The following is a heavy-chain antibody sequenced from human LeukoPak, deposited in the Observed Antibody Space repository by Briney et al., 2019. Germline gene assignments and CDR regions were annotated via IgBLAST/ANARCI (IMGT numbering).Heavy chain of an antibody. D-gene: IGHD5-18*01. V-gene: IGHV4-59*11. J-gene: IGHJ6*03. CDR2: IYYSGST. Sequence: SETLSLTCTVSGGSISSHYWSWIRQPPGKGLEWIGYIYYSGSTNYNPSLKSRVTISVDTSKNQFSLKLSSVTAADTAVYYCARGPGYSYGYYYYYYMDVWGKGTTVTVSS. CDR3: ARGPGYSYGYYYYYYMDV. CDR1: GGSISSHY.